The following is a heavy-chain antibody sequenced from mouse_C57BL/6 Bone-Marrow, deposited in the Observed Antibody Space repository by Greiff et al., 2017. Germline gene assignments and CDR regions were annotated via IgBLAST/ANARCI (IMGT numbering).Heavy chain of an antibody. Sequence: EVQLQQSGPELVKPGASVKISCKASGYSFTGYYMNWVQQSPEKSLEWIGEINPSTGGTTYNQKVKAKATLTVDKSSSTAYMQLSLTSEDSAVYYCAREGLWRDAMDYWGQGTSVTVSS. D-gene: IGHD6-5*01. CDR2: INPSTGGT. CDR3: AREGLWRDAMDY. CDR1: GYSFTGYY. V-gene: IGHV1-42*01. J-gene: IGHJ4*01.